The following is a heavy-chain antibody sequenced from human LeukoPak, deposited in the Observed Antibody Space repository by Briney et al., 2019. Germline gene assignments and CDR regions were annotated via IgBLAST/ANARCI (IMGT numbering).Heavy chain of an antibody. CDR3: ASGTIVGARGADN. Sequence: SGGSLRLSCAASGFMFSSNWMSWVRLAPGKGLEWVANIKEDGTETYYVDSVKGRFTISRDNAKNSLYLQMNSLRVEDTAVYYCASGTIVGARGADNWGQGTLVTVSS. V-gene: IGHV3-7*01. CDR2: IKEDGTET. CDR1: GFMFSSNW. J-gene: IGHJ4*02. D-gene: IGHD1-26*01.